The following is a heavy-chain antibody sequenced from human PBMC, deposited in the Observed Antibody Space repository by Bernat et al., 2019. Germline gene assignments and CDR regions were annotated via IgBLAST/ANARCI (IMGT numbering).Heavy chain of an antibody. CDR1: GFTFSTYW. V-gene: IGHV3-7*03. J-gene: IGHJ4*02. Sequence: EVQLVESGGGLVQPGGSLRLSCAASGFTFSTYWMTWVRQAPGKGLEWVANINQVGSDKYYVDSVKGRFTISRDNARDSLLLQMNSLGVDDTAVYYCARLARYCPSTDCQGNDHWGQGTLVTVSS. D-gene: IGHD2-2*01. CDR2: INQVGSDK. CDR3: ARLARYCPSTDCQGNDH.